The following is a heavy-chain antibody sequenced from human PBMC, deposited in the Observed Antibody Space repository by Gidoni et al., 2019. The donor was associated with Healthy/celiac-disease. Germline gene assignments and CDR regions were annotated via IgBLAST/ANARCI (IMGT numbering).Heavy chain of an antibody. Sequence: QVQLVQSGAEVKKPGSSVKVSFKASGGTFSSYAISWVRQAPGQGLEWMGGITPIFGTANYAQKFQGRVTITADESTSTAYMELSSLRSEDTAVYYCARDREGSRTFDYWGQGTLVTVSS. CDR1: GGTFSSYA. CDR3: ARDREGSRTFDY. CDR2: ITPIFGTA. J-gene: IGHJ4*02. V-gene: IGHV1-69*01.